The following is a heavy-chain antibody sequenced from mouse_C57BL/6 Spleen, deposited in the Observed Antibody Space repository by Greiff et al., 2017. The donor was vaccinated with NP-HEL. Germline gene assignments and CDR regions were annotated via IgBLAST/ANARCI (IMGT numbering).Heavy chain of an antibody. CDR1: GFNIKDYY. D-gene: IGHD1-1*01. V-gene: IGHV14-1*01. J-gene: IGHJ2*01. CDR2: IDPEDGDT. Sequence: VQLQQSGAELVRPGASVKLSCTASGFNIKDYYMHWVKQRPEQGLEWIGRIDPEDGDTEYAPKFQGKATMTADTSSNTAYLQLSSLTSEDTAVYYCTTFYYYGSSPFDYWGQGTTLTVSS. CDR3: TTFYYYGSSPFDY.